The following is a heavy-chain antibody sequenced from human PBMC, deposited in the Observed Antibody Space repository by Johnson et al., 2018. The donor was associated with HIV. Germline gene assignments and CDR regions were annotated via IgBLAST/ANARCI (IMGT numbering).Heavy chain of an antibody. D-gene: IGHD3-16*01. J-gene: IGHJ3*02. CDR3: ARATGEEAFDI. CDR2: IYSGGST. CDR1: GFTVSSNY. V-gene: IGHV3-66*02. Sequence: VQLVESGGGLVQPGGSLRLSCAASGFTVSSNYMSWVRQAPGKGLEWVSVIYSGGSTYYADSVKGRFTISRDNSKNTLYLQMNSRRAEDTAVYYCARATGEEAFDIWGQGTMVTVSS.